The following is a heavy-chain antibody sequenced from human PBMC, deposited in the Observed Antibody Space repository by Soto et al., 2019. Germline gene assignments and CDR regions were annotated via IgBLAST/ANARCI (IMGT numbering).Heavy chain of an antibody. CDR1: DFTFSSYG. CDR2: IWYDGSNK. V-gene: IGHV3-33*01. D-gene: IGHD3-10*01. J-gene: IGHJ4*02. CDR3: ARDCWSGSGSYETRDGGALDY. Sequence: QVQLVESGGGVVQPGRSLRLSCAASDFTFSSYGMHWVRQPPGKGLEWVAIIWYDGSNKYYADSVKGRFTISRDNSKNTLYLQMNSLRAEDTAVYYCARDCWSGSGSYETRDGGALDYWGQGTLVTVSS.